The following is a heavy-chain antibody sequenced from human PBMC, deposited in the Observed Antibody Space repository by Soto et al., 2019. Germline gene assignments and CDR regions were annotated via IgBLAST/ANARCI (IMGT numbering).Heavy chain of an antibody. D-gene: IGHD1-26*01. CDR3: ARDRFRGSYYVYYYGMDV. J-gene: IGHJ6*02. V-gene: IGHV3-48*02. CDR1: GFTFSSYW. Sequence: GGSLRLSCAASGFTFSSYWMHWVRQAPGKGLEWVSYISSSSSTIYYADSVKGRFTISRDNAKNSLYLQMNSLRDEDTAVYYCARDRFRGSYYVYYYGMDVWGQGTTVTVSS. CDR2: ISSSSSTI.